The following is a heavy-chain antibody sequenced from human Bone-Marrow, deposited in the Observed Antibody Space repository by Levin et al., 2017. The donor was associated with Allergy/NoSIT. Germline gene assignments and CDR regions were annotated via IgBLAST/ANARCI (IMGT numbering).Heavy chain of an antibody. CDR3: ARDMRTQGYSAGMDV. J-gene: IGHJ6*02. CDR2: ISYDGTNI. CDR1: GFTFSSYA. D-gene: IGHD2-15*01. Sequence: GGSLRLSCVASGFTFSSYAMHWVRQAPGKGLEWVAVISYDGTNIYDADSVRGRFTISRDNSKNTLYLHMNSLRADDTAVYYCARDMRTQGYSAGMDVWGQGTTVTVSS. V-gene: IGHV3-30*04.